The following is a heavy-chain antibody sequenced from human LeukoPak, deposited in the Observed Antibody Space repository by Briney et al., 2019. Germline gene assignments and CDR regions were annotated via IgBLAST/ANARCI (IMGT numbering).Heavy chain of an antibody. CDR3: ARDLSGTGDHSWFDP. D-gene: IGHD2/OR15-2a*01. J-gene: IGHJ5*02. CDR2: INHSGST. Sequence: SETLSLTCAVYGGSFSGYYWSWIRQPPGKGLEWIGEINHSGSTNYNPSLKSRVTISVDRSKNQFSLNLSSVTAADTAVYYCARDLSGTGDHSWFDPWGQGTLVTVSS. V-gene: IGHV4-34*01. CDR1: GGSFSGYY.